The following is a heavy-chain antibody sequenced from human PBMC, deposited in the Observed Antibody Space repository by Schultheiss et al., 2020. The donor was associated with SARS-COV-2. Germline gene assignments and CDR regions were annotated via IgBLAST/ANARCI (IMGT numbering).Heavy chain of an antibody. CDR2: IYSGGST. CDR3: ARDLSGDYYYYGMDV. Sequence: GGSLRLSCAASGFTFNTYAMSWARQAPGKGLEWVSVIYSGGSTYYADSVKGRFTISRDNSKNTLYLQMNSLRAEDTAVYYCARDLSGDYYYYGMDVWGQGTTVTVSS. V-gene: IGHV3-66*01. CDR1: GFTFNTYA. J-gene: IGHJ6*02. D-gene: IGHD2/OR15-2a*01.